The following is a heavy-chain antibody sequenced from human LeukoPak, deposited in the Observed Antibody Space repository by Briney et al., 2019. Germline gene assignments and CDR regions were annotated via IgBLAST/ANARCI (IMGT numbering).Heavy chain of an antibody. J-gene: IGHJ4*02. V-gene: IGHV3-23*01. CDR1: GFTFSSYA. CDR2: ISGSGGST. Sequence: PGGSLRLSCAASGFTFSSYAMSWVRQAPGKGLEWVSAISGSGGSTYYADSVKGRFTISRDNSKNTLYLQMNSLRAEDTAVYYCAKGGYDILTGYYISPGDYFDYWGQGTLVTVSS. D-gene: IGHD3-9*01. CDR3: AKGGYDILTGYYISPGDYFDY.